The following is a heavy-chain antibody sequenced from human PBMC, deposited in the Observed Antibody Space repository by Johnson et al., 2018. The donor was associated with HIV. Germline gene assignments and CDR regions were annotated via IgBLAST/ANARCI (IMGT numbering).Heavy chain of an antibody. CDR2: ISGSGSST. J-gene: IGHJ3*02. V-gene: IGHV3-23*04. Sequence: MQLVESGGGLVQPGGSLRPSCAVSGFTFSSYAMSWVRQAPGKGLEWVSTISGSGSSTYYADSVKGRFTISRDNAKNSLYLQMNSLRAEDTAVYYCARDVGLLAYCGGDCADAFDIWGQGTMVTVSS. CDR1: GFTFSSYA. D-gene: IGHD2-21*01. CDR3: ARDVGLLAYCGGDCADAFDI.